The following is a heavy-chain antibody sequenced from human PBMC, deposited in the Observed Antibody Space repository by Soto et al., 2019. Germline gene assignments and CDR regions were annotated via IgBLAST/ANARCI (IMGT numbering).Heavy chain of an antibody. CDR3: ARPPSLDSSGYLGKAFDI. J-gene: IGHJ3*02. Sequence: GESLKISCAASGFTFSSYGMHWVRQAPGKGLEWVAVISYDGSNKYYADSVKGRFTISRDNSKNTLYLQWSSLKASDTAMYYCARPPSLDSSGYLGKAFDIWGQGTMVTVSS. CDR2: ISYDGSNK. V-gene: IGHV3-30*03. CDR1: GFTFSSYG. D-gene: IGHD3-22*01.